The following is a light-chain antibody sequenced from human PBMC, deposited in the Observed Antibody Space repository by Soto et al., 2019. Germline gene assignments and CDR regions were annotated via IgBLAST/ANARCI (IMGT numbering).Light chain of an antibody. Sequence: EIVMTQSPATLSVSPGGRATLSCRASQSISDTLAWYQQKPGQAPRLLIHGASTRAPGFPARFSGSGSGTDFTLTISSLQSEDFAVYYCQHYNQWPPFTFGPGTKVDIK. J-gene: IGKJ3*01. CDR3: QHYNQWPPFT. CDR2: GAS. CDR1: QSISDT. V-gene: IGKV3-15*01.